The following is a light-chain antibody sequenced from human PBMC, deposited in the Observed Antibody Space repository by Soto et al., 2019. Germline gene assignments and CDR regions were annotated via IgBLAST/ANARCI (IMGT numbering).Light chain of an antibody. Sequence: QSVLAQPPSVSAAPRHSVCISCTGNTSNIGAPYDVHWYQHLPGTAPKLLIYGDNNRPSGVPDRFSGSKSGTSASVAITRLQVEAEDDSSCTSYDTSVHNYVFAPATKVTV. CDR3: TSYDTSVHNYV. J-gene: IGLJ1*01. V-gene: IGLV1-40*01. CDR1: TSNIGAPYD. CDR2: GDN.